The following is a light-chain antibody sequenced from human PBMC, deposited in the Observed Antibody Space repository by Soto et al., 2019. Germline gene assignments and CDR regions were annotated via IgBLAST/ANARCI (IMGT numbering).Light chain of an antibody. CDR2: GAS. CDR3: QHYNELPLT. J-gene: IGKJ4*01. V-gene: IGKV3-15*01. CDR1: QSVSTN. Sequence: EIVLTQSPATLSVSPGERATLSCRASQSVSTNLAWYQQKPGQGPRLLIFGASTRANGIPARFSGSGSGTDFTLTISSLQSEDFAVYYCQHYNELPLTFGGGTKVEIK.